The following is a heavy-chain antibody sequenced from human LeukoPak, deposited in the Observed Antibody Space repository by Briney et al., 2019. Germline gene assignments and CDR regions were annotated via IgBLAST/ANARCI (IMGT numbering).Heavy chain of an antibody. V-gene: IGHV1-69*04. J-gene: IGHJ5*02. CDR2: IIPILGIA. CDR1: GGTFSSYT. CDR3: ARDWGYDSSGYNRRKYNWFDP. D-gene: IGHD3-22*01. Sequence: GASVKVSCKASGGTFSSYTISWVRQAPGQGLEWTGRIIPILGIANYAQKFQGRVTITADKSTSTAYMELSSLRSEDTAVYYCARDWGYDSSGYNRRKYNWFDPWGQGTLVTVSS.